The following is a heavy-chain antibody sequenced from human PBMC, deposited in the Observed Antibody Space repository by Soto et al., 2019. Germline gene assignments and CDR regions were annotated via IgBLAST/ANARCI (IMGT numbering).Heavy chain of an antibody. Sequence: QVQLQESGPGLVKPSETLSLTCTVSGGSVSSGSYYWSWIRQPPGKGLEWIGYIYYSGSTNYNPSHTTPVSISVDTSKHQFSLRLSSVTAEDTAVYYCARFFFFEDYLWYFDLWGRGNLVNVYS. J-gene: IGHJ2*01. D-gene: IGHD3-3*01. V-gene: IGHV4-61*01. CDR3: ARFFFFEDYLWYFDL. CDR1: GGSVSSGSYY. CDR2: IYYSGST.